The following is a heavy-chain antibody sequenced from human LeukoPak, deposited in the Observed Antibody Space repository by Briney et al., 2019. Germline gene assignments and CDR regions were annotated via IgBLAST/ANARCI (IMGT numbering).Heavy chain of an antibody. CDR2: ISYDGSNK. CDR3: AKETVYDFWSGYYGSLGY. D-gene: IGHD3-3*01. Sequence: AGGSLRLSCAASGFTFSSCGMHWVRQAPGKGLEWVAVISYDGSNKYYADSVKGRFTISRDNSKNTLYLQMNSLRAEDTAVYYCAKETVYDFWSGYYGSLGYWGQGTLVTVSS. V-gene: IGHV3-30*18. J-gene: IGHJ4*02. CDR1: GFTFSSCG.